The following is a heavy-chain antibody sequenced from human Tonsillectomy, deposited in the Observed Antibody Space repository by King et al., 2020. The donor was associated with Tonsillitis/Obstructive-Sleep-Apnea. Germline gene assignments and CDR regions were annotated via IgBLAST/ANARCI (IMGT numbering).Heavy chain of an antibody. Sequence: QLVQSGAEVKKPGASVKVSCKASGCTFTSYYMHWVRQAPGQGLEWMGIINPSGGSTSYAQKFQGRVTMTRDTSTSKVYMELSSLRSEDTAVYYCAKGMVIDATVDAFDIWGQGTMVTVSS. D-gene: IGHD2-15*01. V-gene: IGHV1-46*01. CDR3: AKGMVIDATVDAFDI. CDR2: INPSGGST. J-gene: IGHJ3*02. CDR1: GCTFTSYY.